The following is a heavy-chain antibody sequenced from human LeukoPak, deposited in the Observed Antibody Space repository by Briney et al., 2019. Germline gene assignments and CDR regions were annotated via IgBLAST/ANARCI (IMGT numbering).Heavy chain of an antibody. CDR1: GYTFTGYY. J-gene: IGHJ4*02. V-gene: IGHV1-2*02. Sequence: GASVKVSCKASGYTFTGYYMHWVRQAPGQGLEWMGWINPNSGGTNYAQKFQGRVTMTRDTSISTAYMELSRLRSDDTAVYYCARGPKIYYDSSGYYSQFDYWGQGTLVTVSS. CDR3: ARGPKIYYDSSGYYSQFDY. D-gene: IGHD3-22*01. CDR2: INPNSGGT.